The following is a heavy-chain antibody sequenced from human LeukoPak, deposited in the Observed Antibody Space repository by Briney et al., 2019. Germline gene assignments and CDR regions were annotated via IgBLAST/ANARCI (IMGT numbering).Heavy chain of an antibody. CDR1: GGSISSYY. CDR2: IYYSGST. J-gene: IGHJ4*02. Sequence: SETLSLTCTVSGGSISSYYWSWIRQPPGKGLEWIGYIYYSGSTNYNPSLKSRVTISVDTSKNQFSLKLSSVTAADTAVYYCARRGSMTGPPPLWGQGTLVTVSS. CDR3: ARRGSMTGPPPL. D-gene: IGHD6-6*01. V-gene: IGHV4-59*12.